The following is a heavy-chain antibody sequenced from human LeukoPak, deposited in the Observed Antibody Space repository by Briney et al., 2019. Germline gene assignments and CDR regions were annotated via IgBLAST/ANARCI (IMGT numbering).Heavy chain of an antibody. Sequence: GASVKVSCKASGYTFTSYYMHWVRQAPGQGLEWMGIINPSGGSTSYAQKFQGRVTMTRDTSTSTVYMELSSLRSEDTAVYYCARSPNQIPAAIFRSPGERDNYYYMDVWGKGTTVTVSS. CDR1: GYTFTSYY. CDR2: INPSGGST. V-gene: IGHV1-46*01. CDR3: ARSPNQIPAAIFRSPGERDNYYYMDV. D-gene: IGHD2-2*01. J-gene: IGHJ6*03.